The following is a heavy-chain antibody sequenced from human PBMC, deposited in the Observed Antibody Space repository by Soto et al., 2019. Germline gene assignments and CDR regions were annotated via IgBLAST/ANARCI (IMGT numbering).Heavy chain of an antibody. D-gene: IGHD3-10*01. J-gene: IGHJ4*02. CDR3: APWFGAFDY. Sequence: QVQLVESGGGVVQPGRSLRLSCAASGFTFSSYGMHWVRQAPGKGLEWVSVISYDGSKKYYADSVKGRITISSDNSENTAHLQMTRLTAEATAVKFCAPWFGAFDYRDQGTLVTVSS. CDR1: GFTFSSYG. CDR2: ISYDGSKK. V-gene: IGHV3-30*03.